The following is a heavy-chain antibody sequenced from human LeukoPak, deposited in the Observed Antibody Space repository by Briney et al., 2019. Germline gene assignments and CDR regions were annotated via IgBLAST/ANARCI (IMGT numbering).Heavy chain of an antibody. J-gene: IGHJ5*02. CDR3: ARGARLYNWFDP. CDR1: GGSISSSSYY. D-gene: IGHD6-6*01. CDR2: IYYSGST. Sequence: SETLSLTCTVSGGSISSSSYYWGWIRQPPGKGLEWIGSIYYSGSTYYNPSLKSRVTISVDTSKNQFSLKLSSVTAVDTAVYYCARGARLYNWFDPWGQGTLVTVSS. V-gene: IGHV4-39*07.